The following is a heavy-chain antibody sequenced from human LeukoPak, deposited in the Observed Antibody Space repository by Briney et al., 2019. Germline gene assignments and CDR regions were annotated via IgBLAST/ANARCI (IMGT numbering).Heavy chain of an antibody. CDR2: ISAYNGNT. J-gene: IGHJ4*02. CDR3: ARVSWPPGSSWYYFDY. CDR1: GYTFTGYY. Sequence: ASVKVSCTASGYTFTGYYIHWVRQAPGQGLEWMGWISAYNGNTNYAQKLQGRVTMTTDTSTSTAYMELRSLRSDDTAVYYCARVSWPPGSSWYYFDYWGQGTLVTVSS. V-gene: IGHV1-18*04. D-gene: IGHD3-10*01.